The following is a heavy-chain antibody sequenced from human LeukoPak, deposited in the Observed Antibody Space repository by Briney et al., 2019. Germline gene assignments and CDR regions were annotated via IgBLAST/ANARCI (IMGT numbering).Heavy chain of an antibody. CDR1: GGSISSSSYY. Sequence: PSETLSLTCTVSGGSISSSSYYWGWIRQPPGKGLEWIGSIYYSGSTYYNPSLKSRVTISVDTSTNQFSLKLSSVTAADTAVYYCAQGQLLYRRWFDPWGQGTLVTVSS. D-gene: IGHD2-2*02. J-gene: IGHJ5*02. CDR2: IYYSGST. CDR3: AQGQLLYRRWFDP. V-gene: IGHV4-39*01.